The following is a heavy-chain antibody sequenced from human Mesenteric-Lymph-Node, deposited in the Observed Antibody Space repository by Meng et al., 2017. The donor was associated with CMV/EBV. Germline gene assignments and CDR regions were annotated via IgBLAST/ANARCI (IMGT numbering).Heavy chain of an antibody. J-gene: IGHJ4*02. V-gene: IGHV1-2*02. CDR3: AGAQNYDFWSGFH. Sequence: CTASGYTFIGYYLHWVRQAPGQGLEWMGCINPDSGGTNYAQKFQGRVTMTRDTSISTAYMELSSLRSDDTAVYYCAGAQNYDFWSGFHWGQGTLVTVSS. D-gene: IGHD3-3*01. CDR2: INPDSGGT. CDR1: GYTFIGYY.